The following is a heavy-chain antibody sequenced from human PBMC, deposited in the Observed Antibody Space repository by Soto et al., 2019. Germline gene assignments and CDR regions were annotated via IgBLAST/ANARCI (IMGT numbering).Heavy chain of an antibody. D-gene: IGHD3-10*01. CDR3: ARGLILWFGELSRRGGYYYYMDV. CDR2: INDTGNI. CDR1: GGSFSGYQ. J-gene: IGHJ6*03. V-gene: IGHV4-34*01. Sequence: QVQLQQWGAGLLKPSETLSLTCAVYGGSFSGYQWTWIRQTPGKGLEWIGEINDTGNINYNPSLKSRVTIFIDTPKKQISLKLTSVTAADTAVYYYARGLILWFGELSRRGGYYYYMDVWGKGTTVTVSS.